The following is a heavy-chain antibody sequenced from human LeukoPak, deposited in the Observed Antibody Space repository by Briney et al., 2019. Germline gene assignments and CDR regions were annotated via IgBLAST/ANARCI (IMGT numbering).Heavy chain of an antibody. CDR2: ISTSSSYI. Sequence: PGGSLRLSCAASGFTFSSYGMSWVRQAPGKGLEWVSAISTSSSYIYYADSVKGRFTISRDNSKNTLYLQMNSLRAEDTAVYYCAKKYSTGLDPWGQGTLVTVSS. CDR1: GFTFSSYG. V-gene: IGHV3-23*01. D-gene: IGHD1-26*01. CDR3: AKKYSTGLDP. J-gene: IGHJ5*02.